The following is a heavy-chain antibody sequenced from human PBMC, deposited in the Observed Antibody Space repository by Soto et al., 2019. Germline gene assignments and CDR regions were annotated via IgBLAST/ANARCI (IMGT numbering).Heavy chain of an antibody. D-gene: IGHD3-9*01. V-gene: IGHV3-48*03. CDR3: ARWRESGRLAYGMDV. Sequence: GGSLRLSCAASGFTFSSYEMNWVRQAPGKGLEWVSYISSSGSTIYYADSVKGRFTISRDNAKNSLYLQMNSLRAEDTAVYYCARWRESGRLAYGMDVWGQGTTVTVSS. CDR2: ISSSGSTI. CDR1: GFTFSSYE. J-gene: IGHJ6*02.